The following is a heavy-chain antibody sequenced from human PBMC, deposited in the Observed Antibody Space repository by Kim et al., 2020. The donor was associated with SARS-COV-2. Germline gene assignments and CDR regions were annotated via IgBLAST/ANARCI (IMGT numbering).Heavy chain of an antibody. CDR2: NDGSNK. J-gene: IGHJ4*02. D-gene: IGHD3-22*01. CDR3: AGGYDY. V-gene: IGHV3-33*01. Sequence: NDGSNKDYADSVKGRFTISRDNSKNTLYLQMNSLRAEDTAVYYCAGGYDYWGQGTLVTVSS.